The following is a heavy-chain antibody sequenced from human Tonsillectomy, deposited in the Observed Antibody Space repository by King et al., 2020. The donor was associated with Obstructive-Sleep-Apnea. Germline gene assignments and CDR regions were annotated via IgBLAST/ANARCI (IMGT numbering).Heavy chain of an antibody. CDR2: TSYDGNYK. CDR3: SNFDY. CDR1: GFTFYSYD. V-gene: IGHV3-30*18. Sequence: VQLVESGGGVVQPGRSLRLSCAASGFTFYSYDMHWVRQAPGKRLEGGAFTSYDGNYKYYADSVKGRFTISRDDSKQTLYLQMNSQRTEDTAVYYCSNFDYWGQGTLVIVSS. J-gene: IGHJ4*02.